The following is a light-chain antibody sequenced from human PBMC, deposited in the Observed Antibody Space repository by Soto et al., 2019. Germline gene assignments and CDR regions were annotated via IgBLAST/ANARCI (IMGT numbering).Light chain of an antibody. V-gene: IGKV3-20*01. CDR3: QQYGGSPRT. J-gene: IGKJ5*01. CDR2: GAS. CDR1: QSVSSSF. Sequence: EIVLTQSPGTLSLSPGERATLSCRASQSVSSSFLAWYQQKPGQAPRLLIYGASSSATGIPDRFSGSGSGTDFTLTISRLEPEDFAVYYCQQYGGSPRTFGQGTRLEIK.